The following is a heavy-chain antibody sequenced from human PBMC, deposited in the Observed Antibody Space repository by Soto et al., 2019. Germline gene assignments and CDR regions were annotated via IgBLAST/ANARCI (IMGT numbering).Heavy chain of an antibody. J-gene: IGHJ6*02. D-gene: IGHD2-2*01. CDR2: IIPIFGTA. CDR1: GGTFSSYA. V-gene: IGHV1-69*12. CDR3: SRHVPAAGYHYGMDV. Sequence: QVQLVQSGAEVKKPGSSVKVSCKASGGTFSSYAISWVRQAPGQGLEWMGGIIPIFGTANYAQKFQGRVTITADESTSTAYMELSSLRSEDTAVYYWSRHVPAAGYHYGMDVWGQGTTVTVSS.